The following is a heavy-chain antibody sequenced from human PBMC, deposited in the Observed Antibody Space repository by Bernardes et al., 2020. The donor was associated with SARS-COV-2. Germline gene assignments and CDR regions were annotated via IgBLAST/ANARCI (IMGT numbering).Heavy chain of an antibody. J-gene: IGHJ4*02. CDR1: GFTFSSNH. Sequence: GGSLRLSCAVSGFTFSSNHMNWVRQAPGKGLEWVSVLYRGGTKKYAASVKGRFTISRDNSKNTLYLQMKNLRAEDTAIYYCARDPARDGYSYFDYWGKGTLVTVSS. CDR2: LYRGGTK. CDR3: ARDPARDGYSYFDY. V-gene: IGHV3-53*01. D-gene: IGHD2-21*01.